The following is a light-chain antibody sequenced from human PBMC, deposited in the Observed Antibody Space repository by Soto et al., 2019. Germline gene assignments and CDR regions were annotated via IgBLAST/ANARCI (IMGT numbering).Light chain of an antibody. CDR1: QRVTGKY. V-gene: IGKV3-20*01. Sequence: EIVLTQFPGNLSLSAGERATLSCGASQRVTGKYLAWYQQKPGQAPRLLMFGASIRDTGIPDRFSGSGSGTDFTLTISRLEHEDFAVYHCQQYGSSTWTFGQGTKVDIK. CDR2: GAS. CDR3: QQYGSSTWT. J-gene: IGKJ1*01.